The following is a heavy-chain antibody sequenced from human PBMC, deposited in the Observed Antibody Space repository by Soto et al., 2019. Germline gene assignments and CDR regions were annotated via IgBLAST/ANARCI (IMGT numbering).Heavy chain of an antibody. CDR2: IIPIFGTA. Sequence: GASVKVSCKASGGTFSSYAISWVRQAPGQGLEWMGGIIPIFGTANYAQKFQGRVTITADKSTSTAYMELSSLRSEDTAVYYCARDAIFGVVIDDSSGMDVWGQGTTVTVSS. CDR1: GGTFSSYA. J-gene: IGHJ6*02. V-gene: IGHV1-69*06. D-gene: IGHD3-3*01. CDR3: ARDAIFGVVIDDSSGMDV.